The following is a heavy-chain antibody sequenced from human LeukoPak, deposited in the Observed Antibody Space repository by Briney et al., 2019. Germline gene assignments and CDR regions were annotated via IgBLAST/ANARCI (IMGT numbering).Heavy chain of an antibody. CDR1: GYTFTGFY. Sequence: PWASVKVSCKASGYTFTGFYIHWVRQAPGQGLEWMAKLIPSRGTPSYAQKSQGRVTVTSDTSTSAVHMELSSLRSDDSAVYYCARVWIQLWFPTSPDNWFDPWGQGTLVTVSS. CDR2: LIPSRGTP. CDR3: ARVWIQLWFPTSPDNWFDP. V-gene: IGHV1-46*01. J-gene: IGHJ5*02. D-gene: IGHD5-18*01.